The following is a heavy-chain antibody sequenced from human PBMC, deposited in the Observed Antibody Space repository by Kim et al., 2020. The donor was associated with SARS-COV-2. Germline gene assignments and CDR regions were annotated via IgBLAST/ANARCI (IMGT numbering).Heavy chain of an antibody. D-gene: IGHD3-9*01. V-gene: IGHV1-3*01. CDR2: INAGNGNT. Sequence: ASVKVSCKASGYTFTSYAMHWVRQAPGQRLEWMGWINAGNGNTKYSQKFQGRVTITRDTSASTAYMELSSLRSEDTAVHYCASSGRYYDILTGYATLDYWGQGTLVTVSS. CDR3: ASSGRYYDILTGYATLDY. CDR1: GYTFTSYA. J-gene: IGHJ4*02.